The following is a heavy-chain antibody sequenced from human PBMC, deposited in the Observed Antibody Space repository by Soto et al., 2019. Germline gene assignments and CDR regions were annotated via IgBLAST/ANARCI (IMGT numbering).Heavy chain of an antibody. V-gene: IGHV4-34*01. CDR3: ARGIAMIVVVGGDAPDKYYLDS. CDR2: INHSGNT. Sequence: QVQLQQWGAGLVKPSETLSLTCAVYGGSFSGYYWTWIRQPPGKGLEWIGEINHSGNTNYNPSLKSRVTISVDTSKNQFSLKLNSVTAADTAVYYCARGIAMIVVVGGDAPDKYYLDSWGQGTLVTVSS. J-gene: IGHJ4*02. CDR1: GGSFSGYY. D-gene: IGHD3-22*01.